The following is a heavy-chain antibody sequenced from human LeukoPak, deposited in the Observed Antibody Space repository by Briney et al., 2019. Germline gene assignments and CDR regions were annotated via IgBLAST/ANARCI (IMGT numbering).Heavy chain of an antibody. J-gene: IGHJ5*02. CDR1: GGSISSGSYY. Sequence: SETLSLTCTVSGGSISSGSYYWSWIRQPAGKGLEWIGRIYTSGSTNYNPSLKSRVTISVDTSKNQFSLKLSSVTAADTAVYYCAREVRSAWASFDPWGQGTLVTVSS. CDR3: AREVRSAWASFDP. CDR2: IYTSGST. D-gene: IGHD1-26*01. V-gene: IGHV4-61*02.